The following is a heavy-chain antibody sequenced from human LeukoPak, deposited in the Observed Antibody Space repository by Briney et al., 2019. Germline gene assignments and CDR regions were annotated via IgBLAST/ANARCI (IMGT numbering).Heavy chain of an antibody. CDR2: IHISGSPI. D-gene: IGHD5-18*01. V-gene: IGHV3-48*03. Sequence: AGGSLRLSCAASGFTFSSYEMNWVRQAPGKGPEWVSYIHISGSPIYYADSVKGRFTISRDNAKNSLFLQMNSLRAEDTAIYYCARANGGYSYGYPDYWGQGTLVIVSS. CDR1: GFTFSSYE. CDR3: ARANGGYSYGYPDY. J-gene: IGHJ4*02.